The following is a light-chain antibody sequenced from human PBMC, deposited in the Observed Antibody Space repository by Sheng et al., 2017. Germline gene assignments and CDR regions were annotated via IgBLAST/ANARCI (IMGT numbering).Light chain of an antibody. Sequence: SYVLTQPPSVSVAPGKTAIITCAGNDIGDKSVHWYQQKSGQAPILVVYDNSDRSSGIPERFSGSNSGSTATLTISRVEVGDEADYHCQIWDSSSDHWLFGGGTKVTVL. CDR2: DNS. CDR1: DIGDKS. V-gene: IGLV3-21*03. J-gene: IGLJ3*02. CDR3: QIWDSSSDHWL.